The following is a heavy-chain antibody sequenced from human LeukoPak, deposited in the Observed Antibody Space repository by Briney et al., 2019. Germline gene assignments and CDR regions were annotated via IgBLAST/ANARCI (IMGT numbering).Heavy chain of an antibody. CDR3: ARQGCSSTSCSNWFDP. V-gene: IGHV5-51*01. Sequence: GESLKISCKGSGYSFTSYRIGWVRQMPGKGLEWMGIIYPGDSDTRYSPSFQGQVTISADKSISTAYLQWSSLKASDTAMYYCARQGCSSTSCSNWFDPWGQGTLVTVSS. CDR2: IYPGDSDT. J-gene: IGHJ5*02. D-gene: IGHD2-2*01. CDR1: GYSFTSYR.